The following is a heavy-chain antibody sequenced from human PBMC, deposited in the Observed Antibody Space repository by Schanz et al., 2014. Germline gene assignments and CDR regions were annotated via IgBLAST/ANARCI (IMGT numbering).Heavy chain of an antibody. Sequence: QVHLVESGGGVVQPGRSLRLSCAASGFTFSRYGMHWVRQAPGKGLEWVAVISDDGSGKYSADSVKGRFTISRDNSKNMEFLQMTSLRAEDAAVYYCARVDSGYDPHLYYYYYDMDVWGKGTTVAVSS. D-gene: IGHD5-12*01. CDR2: ISDDGSGK. CDR1: GFTFSRYG. J-gene: IGHJ6*03. CDR3: ARVDSGYDPHLYYYYYDMDV. V-gene: IGHV3-30*03.